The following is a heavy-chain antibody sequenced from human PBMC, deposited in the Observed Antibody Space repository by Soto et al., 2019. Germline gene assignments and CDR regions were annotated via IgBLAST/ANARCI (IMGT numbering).Heavy chain of an antibody. J-gene: IGHJ4*02. D-gene: IGHD1-26*01. Sequence: QVQLVQSGAEVKKPGSSVKVSCKASGGTFSSYTLNWVRQAPGPGLEWMGGIIPMFGTTDYAEKFQGRVTITADESTSTAYMELTGLRSEDTAFYYCAQDGAGMGATSDYWGQGTLVTVSS. V-gene: IGHV1-69*12. CDR3: AQDGAGMGATSDY. CDR1: GGTFSSYT. CDR2: IIPMFGTT.